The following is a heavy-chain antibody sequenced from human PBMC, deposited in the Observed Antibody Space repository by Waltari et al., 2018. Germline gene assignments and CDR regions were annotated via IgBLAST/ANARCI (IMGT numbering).Heavy chain of an antibody. CDR1: GFTFSSYE. CDR2: ISSGCSNI. J-gene: IGHJ4*02. V-gene: IGHV3-48*03. CDR3: AREGKTSRYSMIDY. D-gene: IGHD5-18*01. Sequence: EEQLVESGGGLVQPGGSLRLSCAASGFTFSSYEMNWVRQAPGKGLEWVSKISSGCSNIYYADSVKGRFTISRDNAKNSLYLQMNSLRAEDTAIYYCAREGKTSRYSMIDYWGQGTLVTVSS.